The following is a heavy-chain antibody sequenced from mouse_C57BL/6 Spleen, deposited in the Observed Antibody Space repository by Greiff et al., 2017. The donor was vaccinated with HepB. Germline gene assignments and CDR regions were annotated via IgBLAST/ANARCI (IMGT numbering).Heavy chain of an antibody. CDR1: GYTFTSYT. CDR3: ARGTNAMDY. CDR2: INPSSGYT. J-gene: IGHJ4*01. Sequence: QVQLQQSGAELARPGASVKMSCKASGYTFTSYTMHWVKQRPGKGLEWIGYINPSSGYTKYTQKFKDKATLTADKSSSTAYMQLGSLTSVDSAVYNCARGTNAMDYWGQGTSVTVSS. D-gene: IGHD2-13*01. V-gene: IGHV1-4*01.